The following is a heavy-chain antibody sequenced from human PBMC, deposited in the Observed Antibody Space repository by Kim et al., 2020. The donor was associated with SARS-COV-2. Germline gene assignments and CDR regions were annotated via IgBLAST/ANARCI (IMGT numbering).Heavy chain of an antibody. V-gene: IGHV3-49*04. CDR3: TRPDYYYDSSGYYSRYYDYGMDV. D-gene: IGHD3-22*01. CDR1: GFTFGDYA. CDR2: IRSKAYGGTT. Sequence: RSLRLSCTVSGFTFGDYAMSWVRQAPGKGLEWVGFIRSKAYGGTTEYAASVKGRFTISRDDSKSIAYLQMNSLKTEDTAVYYCTRPDYYYDSSGYYSRYYDYGMDVWGQGTTVTVSS. J-gene: IGHJ6*02.